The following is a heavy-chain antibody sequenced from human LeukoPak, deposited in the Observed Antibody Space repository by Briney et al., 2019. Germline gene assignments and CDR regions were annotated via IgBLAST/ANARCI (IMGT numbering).Heavy chain of an antibody. D-gene: IGHD2-15*01. J-gene: IGHJ6*03. Sequence: GGSLRLSCAASGFTFSSYAMSWVRQAPGKGLEWVSAISGSGGSTYYADSVKGRFTISRDNSKNTLYLQMNSLRAEDTAVYYCAKDRGYCSGGSCYSGYYYYYVDVWGKGTTVTVSS. CDR2: ISGSGGST. V-gene: IGHV3-23*01. CDR1: GFTFSSYA. CDR3: AKDRGYCSGGSCYSGYYYYYVDV.